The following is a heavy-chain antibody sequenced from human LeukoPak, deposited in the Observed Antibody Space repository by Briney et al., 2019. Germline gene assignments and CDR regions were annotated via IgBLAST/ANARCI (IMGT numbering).Heavy chain of an antibody. D-gene: IGHD2-2*01. CDR3: AGRLTQYDCFDP. CDR2: TYYRSTWYN. V-gene: IGHV6-1*01. CDR1: GDSVSSNSVT. J-gene: IGHJ5*02. Sequence: SQTLSLTCAISGDSVSSNSVTWNWIRQSPSRGLEWLGRTYYRSTWYNDYAVSVRGRIAVNPDTSKNQFSLHLNSVTPEDTAVYYCAGRLTQYDCFDPWGQGILVTVSS.